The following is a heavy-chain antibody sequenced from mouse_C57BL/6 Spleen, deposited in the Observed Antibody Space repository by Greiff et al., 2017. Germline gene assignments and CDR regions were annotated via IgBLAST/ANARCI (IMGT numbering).Heavy chain of an antibody. Sequence: QVQLKQPGAELVMPGASVKLSCKASGYTFTSYWMHWVKQRPGQGLEWIGEIDPSDSYTNYNQKFKGKSTLTVDKSSSTAYMQLSSLTSEDSAVYYCAITYDEGAWFAYWGQGTLVTVSA. D-gene: IGHD2-12*01. J-gene: IGHJ3*01. V-gene: IGHV1-69*01. CDR1: GYTFTSYW. CDR2: IDPSDSYT. CDR3: AITYDEGAWFAY.